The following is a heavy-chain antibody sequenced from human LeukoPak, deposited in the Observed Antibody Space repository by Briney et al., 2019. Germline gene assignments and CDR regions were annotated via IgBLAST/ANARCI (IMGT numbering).Heavy chain of an antibody. CDR3: AKLTRYGSGSYCDS. D-gene: IGHD3-10*01. J-gene: IGHJ4*02. CDR2: ISGSGGST. Sequence: GGSLRLSCAASGFTFSNSAMTWVRQAPGKGLEWVSAISGSGGSTYYADSVKGRFTISRDNSKNTLFLQMSSLRAEDTAVYYCAKLTRYGSGSYCDSWGQGTLVTVSS. CDR1: GFTFSNSA. V-gene: IGHV3-23*01.